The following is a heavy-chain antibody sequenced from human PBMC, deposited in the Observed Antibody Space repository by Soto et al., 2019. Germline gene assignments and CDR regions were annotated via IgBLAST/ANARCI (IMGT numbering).Heavy chain of an antibody. V-gene: IGHV4-61*03. J-gene: IGHJ5*02. CDR1: GGSVSSGGYY. CDR2: IYDSGST. D-gene: IGHD3-9*01. CDR3: ARDFEPSPGFDP. Sequence: SETLSLTCTVSGGSVSSGGYYWSWIRQPPGKGLEWIGNIYDSGSTNYNPSLKSRITISIDTSKNHFSLKLSSVTAADTAVYYCARDFEPSPGFDPWGQGTLVTVSS.